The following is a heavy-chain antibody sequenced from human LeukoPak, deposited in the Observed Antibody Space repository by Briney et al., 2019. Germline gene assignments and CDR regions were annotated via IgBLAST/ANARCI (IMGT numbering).Heavy chain of an antibody. CDR2: MNPNSGNT. D-gene: IGHD1-7*01. CDR3: ASTGTTRANFDY. J-gene: IGHJ4*02. V-gene: IGHV1-8*01. Sequence: ASVKVSCKASGYTFTSYDINWVRQATGQGLEWMGWMNPNSGNTGYAQKFQGRVTMTRDTSTSTVYMELSSLRSEDTAVYYCASTGTTRANFDYWGQGTLVTVSS. CDR1: GYTFTSYD.